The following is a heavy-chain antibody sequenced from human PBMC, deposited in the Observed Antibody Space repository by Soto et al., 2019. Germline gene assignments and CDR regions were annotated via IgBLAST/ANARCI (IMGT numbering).Heavy chain of an antibody. D-gene: IGHD6-13*01. CDR2: IYYSGST. V-gene: IGHV4-59*08. CDR3: ASRHSSPYFDP. CDR1: GGSISSYY. Sequence: SETLSLTCTVSGGSISSYYWSWIRQPPGKGLEWTGYIYYSGSTNYNPSLKSRVTISVDTSKNQFSLKLNSVTAADTAVYYCASRHSSPYFDPWGQGTLVTVSS. J-gene: IGHJ4*02.